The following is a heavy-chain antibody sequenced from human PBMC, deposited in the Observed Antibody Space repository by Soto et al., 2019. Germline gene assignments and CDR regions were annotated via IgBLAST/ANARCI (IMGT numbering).Heavy chain of an antibody. Sequence: ASVKVSCKTSGYTFTSYDINWVRQATGQGLEWMGWMNPDSGNRGYAQKFQGRVTMTANTSISTAYMELSGLRSDDTAVYYCATFKSTFDPWGQGTLVTVSS. CDR1: GYTFTSYD. CDR3: ATFKSTFDP. J-gene: IGHJ5*02. CDR2: MNPDSGNR. V-gene: IGHV1-8*01.